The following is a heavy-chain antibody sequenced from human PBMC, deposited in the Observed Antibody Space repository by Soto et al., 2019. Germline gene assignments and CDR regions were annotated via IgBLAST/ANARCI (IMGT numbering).Heavy chain of an antibody. V-gene: IGHV3-23*01. D-gene: IGHD3-10*01. CDR1: GFTFNNYA. CDR3: AKGRGGSGSLPPRVDF. J-gene: IGHJ4*02. CDR2: ISGGGDTT. Sequence: EVQLLESGGGLVQPGGSLRLSCAASGFTFNNYAMTWVRQAPGKGLEWVSAISGGGDTTSYADSVKGRFTVSRDGSKNTLYLRMSSLRAEDTALYYCAKGRGGSGSLPPRVDFWGQGPLVTVSS.